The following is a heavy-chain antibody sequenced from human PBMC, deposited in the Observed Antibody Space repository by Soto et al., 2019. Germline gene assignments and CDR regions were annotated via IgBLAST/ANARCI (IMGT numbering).Heavy chain of an antibody. V-gene: IGHV3-43*01. CDR2: ISFDGGST. J-gene: IGHJ6*02. D-gene: IGHD1-1*01. Sequence: GGSLRLSCAASGFPFDGYTMHWVRQSPGKGLEWVSLISFDGGSTYYADSAKGRFTISRDNSKNSLYLQMNSLRTEDTALYYCAKEFYSGTNYYSYGIDVWGQGTSVTVSS. CDR3: AKEFYSGTNYYSYGIDV. CDR1: GFPFDGYT.